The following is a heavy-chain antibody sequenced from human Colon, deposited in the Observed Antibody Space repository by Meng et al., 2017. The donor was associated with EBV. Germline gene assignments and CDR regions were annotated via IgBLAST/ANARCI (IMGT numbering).Heavy chain of an antibody. CDR3: VRYSYGFEY. V-gene: IGHV4-30-4*01. Sequence: QLYLQESGPGLVXPXXXXSLTCGVSGGSISSSGYYRSWIRQPPGKGLEWIGYSYYSGSTYYNPSLKSRVTISVDTSNNQFSLKLKSVTAADTAVYYCVRYSYGFEYWGQGTLVTVSS. D-gene: IGHD5-18*01. CDR2: SYYSGST. CDR1: GGSISSSGYY. J-gene: IGHJ4*02.